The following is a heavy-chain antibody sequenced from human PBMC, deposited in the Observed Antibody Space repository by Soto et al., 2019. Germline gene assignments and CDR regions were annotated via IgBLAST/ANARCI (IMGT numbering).Heavy chain of an antibody. CDR2: IYYSGST. Sequence: SETLSLTCTVSGGSISSGDYYWSWIRQPPGKGLEWIGYIYYSGSTYYNPSLKSRVTISVDTSKNQFSLKLSSVTAADTAGYYCARAPRFLEWLPYYFDYWGQGTLVTVSS. CDR3: ARAPRFLEWLPYYFDY. J-gene: IGHJ4*02. D-gene: IGHD3-3*01. V-gene: IGHV4-30-4*01. CDR1: GGSISSGDYY.